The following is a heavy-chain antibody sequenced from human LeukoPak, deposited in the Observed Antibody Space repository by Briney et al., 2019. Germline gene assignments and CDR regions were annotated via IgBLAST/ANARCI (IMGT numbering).Heavy chain of an antibody. CDR2: VYFSGST. CDR1: GASIGSYY. D-gene: IGHD4-23*01. Sequence: SETLSLTCSVSGASIGSYYWNWIRQPPGKGLEWIGYVYFSGSTNYNPSLKSRVTISVDTSKNHISLKLRPVTAADTALYYCATGEQYGGGDVFDIWGQGTMVSVSS. J-gene: IGHJ3*02. CDR3: ATGEQYGGGDVFDI. V-gene: IGHV4-59*01.